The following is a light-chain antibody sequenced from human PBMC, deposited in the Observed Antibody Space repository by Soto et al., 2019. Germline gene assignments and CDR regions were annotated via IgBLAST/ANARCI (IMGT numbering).Light chain of an antibody. CDR2: NSN. J-gene: IGLJ2*01. CDR1: SSNIGTHI. V-gene: IGLV1-44*01. CDR3: AAWDDSLNGVV. Sequence: QSVLTQPPSASGTPGQRVTSSCSGSSSNIGTHIVSWYQQLPGAAPKLVIYNSNQRPSGVPDRFSGSKSGTSASLAISGLQSEDEADYYCAAWDDSLNGVVFGGGTKLTVL.